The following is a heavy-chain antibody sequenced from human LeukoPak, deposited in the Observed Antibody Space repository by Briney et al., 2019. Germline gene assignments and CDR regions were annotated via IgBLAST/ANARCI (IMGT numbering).Heavy chain of an antibody. CDR2: ISAYNGDT. V-gene: IGHV1-18*01. CDR3: ARLRDGCFTDAFDI. Sequence: ASVKVSCKASGYTFTNYGITWVRQAPGQGLEWMGWISAYNGDTNYAQKLQGRVTMTTDTSTTTAYMELRSLRSDDTAVYYCARLRDGCFTDAFDIWGQGTMVTVSS. CDR1: GYTFTNYG. D-gene: IGHD5-24*01. J-gene: IGHJ3*02.